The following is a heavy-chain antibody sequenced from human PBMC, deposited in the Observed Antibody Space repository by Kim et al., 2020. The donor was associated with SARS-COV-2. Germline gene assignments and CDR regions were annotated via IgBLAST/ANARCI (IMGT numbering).Heavy chain of an antibody. CDR1: GFTVSSNY. CDR3: ARDGDSSGYDVSV. CDR2: IYSGGST. V-gene: IGHV3-53*01. D-gene: IGHD3-22*01. Sequence: GGSLRLSCAASGFTVSSNYMSWVRQAPGKGLEWVSVIYSGGSTYYADSVKGRFTISRDNSKNTLYLQMNSLRAEDTAVYYCARDGDSSGYDVSVWGQGTTVTVSS. J-gene: IGHJ6*02.